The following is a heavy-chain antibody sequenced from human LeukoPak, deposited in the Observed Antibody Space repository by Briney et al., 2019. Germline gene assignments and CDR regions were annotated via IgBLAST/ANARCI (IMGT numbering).Heavy chain of an antibody. CDR2: IYTSGST. J-gene: IGHJ6*02. Sequence: SETLSLTCTVSGGSISSYYWSWIRQPAGKGLEWIGRIYTSGSTNYNPSLKSRVTMSVDTSKNQFSLSLSSVTAADTAVYYCARITFVVEGYGMDVWGQGTTVTVSS. V-gene: IGHV4-4*07. D-gene: IGHD2-21*01. CDR1: GGSISSYY. CDR3: ARITFVVEGYGMDV.